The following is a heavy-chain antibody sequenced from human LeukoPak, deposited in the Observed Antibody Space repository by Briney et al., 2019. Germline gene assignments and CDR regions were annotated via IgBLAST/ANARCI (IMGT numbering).Heavy chain of an antibody. D-gene: IGHD4-17*01. J-gene: IGHJ3*02. CDR2: IKQDGSEK. Sequence: PGGSLRLSCAASGFPFSSHWMSWVRQAPGKGLEWVANIKQDGSEKYYVDSVKGRFTISRDNAKNSLYLQMNSLRAEDTAVYYCARDSYGDYVLGAFDIWGQGTMVTVSS. CDR1: GFPFSSHW. V-gene: IGHV3-7*01. CDR3: ARDSYGDYVLGAFDI.